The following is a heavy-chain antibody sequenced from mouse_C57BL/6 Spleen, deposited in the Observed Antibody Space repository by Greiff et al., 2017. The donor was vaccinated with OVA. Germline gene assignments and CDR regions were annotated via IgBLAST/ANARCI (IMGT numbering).Heavy chain of an antibody. CDR2: ILPGSGST. D-gene: IGHD1-1*01. CDR1: GYTFTGYW. Sequence: VKLQESGAELMKPGASVKLSCKATGYTFTGYWIEWVKQRPGHGLEWIGEILPGSGSTNYNEKFKGKATFTADTSSNTAYMQLSSLTTEDSAIYYCARSGYYGSSPYYYAMDYWGQGTSVTVSS. J-gene: IGHJ4*01. V-gene: IGHV1-9*01. CDR3: ARSGYYGSSPYYYAMDY.